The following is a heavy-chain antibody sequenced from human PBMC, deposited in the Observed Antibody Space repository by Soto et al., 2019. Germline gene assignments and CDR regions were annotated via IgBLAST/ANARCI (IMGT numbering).Heavy chain of an antibody. V-gene: IGHV1-46*01. CDR2: INPSGGST. Sequence: QVQLVQSGAEVKKPGASVKVSCKASGYTFTSYYMHWVRQAPGQGLEWMGIINPSGGSTSYAQKCQGRVTMTRDTSTSTVYMELSSRRSEDTAVYYCARVGEEVFDLWGRGTLVTVSS. J-gene: IGHJ2*01. D-gene: IGHD3-16*01. CDR1: GYTFTSYY. CDR3: ARVGEEVFDL.